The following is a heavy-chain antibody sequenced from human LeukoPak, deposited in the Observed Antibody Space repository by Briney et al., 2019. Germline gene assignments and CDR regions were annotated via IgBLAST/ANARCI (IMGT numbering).Heavy chain of an antibody. D-gene: IGHD2/OR15-2a*01. CDR1: GFTLSNHG. J-gene: IGHJ4*02. V-gene: IGHV3-30*02. Sequence: PGGSLRLSCAASGFTLSNHGMYWVRQAPGKGLEWVAFIRYDGSNKYHADSVKGRFTISRDNSKNTLYLQMNSLRTEDTAVYYCARGLNSMIDYWGQGTLVTVSS. CDR3: ARGLNSMIDY. CDR2: IRYDGSNK.